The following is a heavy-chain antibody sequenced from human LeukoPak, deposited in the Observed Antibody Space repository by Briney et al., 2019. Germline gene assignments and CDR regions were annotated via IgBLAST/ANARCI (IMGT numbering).Heavy chain of an antibody. CDR3: ARALAAAGTLAIEVFDY. CDR2: IYPGDSDT. Sequence: GESLKISCKGSGYSFTSYWIGWVRQMPGKGLEWMGIIYPGDSDTRYSPSFQGQVTISADKSVSTAYLQWSSLKASDTAMYYCARALAAAGTLAIEVFDYWGQGTLVTVSS. CDR1: GYSFTSYW. J-gene: IGHJ4*02. D-gene: IGHD6-13*01. V-gene: IGHV5-51*01.